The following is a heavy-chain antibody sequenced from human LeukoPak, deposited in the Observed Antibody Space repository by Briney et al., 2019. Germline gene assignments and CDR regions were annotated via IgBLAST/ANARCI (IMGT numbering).Heavy chain of an antibody. V-gene: IGHV3-21*01. CDR3: ARDSYYDILTGYLRYFDY. CDR2: ISSSSSYI. CDR1: GFTFSSYS. J-gene: IGHJ4*02. Sequence: KPGGSLRLSCAASGFTFSSYSINWVRQAPGKGLEWVSSISSSSSYIYYADSVKGRFTISRDNAKNSLYLQMNSLRAEDTAVYYCARDSYYDILTGYLRYFDYWGQGTLVTVSP. D-gene: IGHD3-9*01.